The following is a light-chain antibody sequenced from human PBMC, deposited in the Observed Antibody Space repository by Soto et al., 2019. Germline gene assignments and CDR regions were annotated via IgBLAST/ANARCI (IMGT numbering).Light chain of an antibody. CDR2: GNT. Sequence: QSVLTQPPSVSGAPGQRVSISCTGSSANIGAGYDVNWYQQLPGTAPQLLIFGNTNRPSGVPDRFSGSKSGTSASLAITGLQAEDEADYYCQYYDSSLSGYVFGTGTKVTVL. CDR1: SANIGAGYD. CDR3: QYYDSSLSGYV. V-gene: IGLV1-40*01. J-gene: IGLJ1*01.